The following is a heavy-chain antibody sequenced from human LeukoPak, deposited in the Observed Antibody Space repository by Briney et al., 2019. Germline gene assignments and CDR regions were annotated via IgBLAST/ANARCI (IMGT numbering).Heavy chain of an antibody. Sequence: GESLKISCKGSGYTFTSYWIGWVRQMPGKGLEWMGIIYPGDSDTRYSPSFQGQVTISADKSISTAYLQWSSLKASDTAMYYCARLSPLNFWSGYHYMVVGRKGTTVTVSS. CDR3: ARLSPLNFWSGYHYMVV. J-gene: IGHJ6*03. CDR1: GYTFTSYW. D-gene: IGHD3-3*01. V-gene: IGHV5-51*01. CDR2: IYPGDSDT.